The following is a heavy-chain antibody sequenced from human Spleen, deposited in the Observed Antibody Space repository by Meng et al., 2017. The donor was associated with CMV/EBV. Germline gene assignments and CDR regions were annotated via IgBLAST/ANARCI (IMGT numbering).Heavy chain of an antibody. CDR2: INPNSGGT. D-gene: IGHD6-19*01. V-gene: IGHV1-2*02. J-gene: IGHJ4*02. CDR3: ARILIAVAGTMDY. CDR1: GYTFTGYY. Sequence: QVRRVQVGAEVKKPGASLKVSCKASGYTFTGYYMHWVRQAPGQGLEWMGWINPNSGGTNYAQKFQGRVTMTRDTSISTAYMELSRLRSDDTAVYYCARILIAVAGTMDYWGQGTLVTVSS.